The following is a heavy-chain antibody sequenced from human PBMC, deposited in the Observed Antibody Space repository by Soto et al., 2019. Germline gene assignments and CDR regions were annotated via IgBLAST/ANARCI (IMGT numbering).Heavy chain of an antibody. J-gene: IGHJ4*02. CDR1: GYTFTVYY. V-gene: IGHV1-2*02. CDR3: ARDLAKGGGSAGFDY. D-gene: IGHD1-26*01. Sequence: ASVKVSCKASGYTFTVYYMHWVRQAPGQGLEWMGWINPKSGGTMYPQKFQGRVTMTWDTSISTAYMALTRLRSDDTAVYYCARDLAKGGGSAGFDYWGQGTLVTV. CDR2: INPKSGGT.